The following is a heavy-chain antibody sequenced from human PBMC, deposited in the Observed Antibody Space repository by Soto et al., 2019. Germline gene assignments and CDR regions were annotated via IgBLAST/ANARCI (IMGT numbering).Heavy chain of an antibody. CDR2: IFYSGNT. Sequence: SETLSLTCTVSGGAISSYYWSWIRQPPGKGLEWIGYIFYSGNTNYDPSLKSRVTISLDTSKNQFSLKVSSLRAEDTAVYYCVRLSRRDGYNYLGYFDYWGQGTLVTVSS. CDR1: GGAISSYY. V-gene: IGHV4-59*01. D-gene: IGHD5-12*01. J-gene: IGHJ4*02. CDR3: VRLSRRDGYNYLGYFDY.